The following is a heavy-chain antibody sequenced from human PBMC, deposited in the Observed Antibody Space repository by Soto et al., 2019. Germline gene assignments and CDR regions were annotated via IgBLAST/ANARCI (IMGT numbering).Heavy chain of an antibody. J-gene: IGHJ5*02. CDR2: INHSGST. CDR3: ARGGITMVRGNNWFDP. CDR1: GGSFSGYY. V-gene: IGHV4-34*01. D-gene: IGHD3-10*01. Sequence: QVQLQQWGAGLLKPSETLSLTCAVYGGSFSGYYWSWIRQTPGKGLEWIGEINHSGSTNYNPSLKSRVTISVDTSKNQFSLKLSSVTAADTAVYYCARGGITMVRGNNWFDPWGQGTLVTVSS.